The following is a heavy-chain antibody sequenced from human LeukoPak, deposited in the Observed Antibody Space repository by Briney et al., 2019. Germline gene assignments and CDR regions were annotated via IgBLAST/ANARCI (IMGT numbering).Heavy chain of an antibody. CDR1: GGSISSYY. J-gene: IGHJ6*02. CDR3: ARDPLGYCSGGSCYPFGGMDV. D-gene: IGHD2-15*01. CDR2: IYYSGST. Sequence: SETLSLTCTVSGGSISSYYWSWIRQPTGKGLEWIGYIYYSGSTNYNPSLKSRVTISVDTSKNQFSLKLSSVTAADTAVYYCARDPLGYCSGGSCYPFGGMDVWGQGTTVTVSS. V-gene: IGHV4-59*01.